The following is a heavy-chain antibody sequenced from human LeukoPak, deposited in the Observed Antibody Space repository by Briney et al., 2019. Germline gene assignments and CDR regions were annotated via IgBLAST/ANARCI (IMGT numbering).Heavy chain of an antibody. Sequence: PGGSLRLFCAASGFSFSSSAMSWVRQAPGKGLEWVSAISGSGASTYYADSVKGHFTISRDNSKNTLYLQMNSLRAEDTAVYYCAKAALVRGVHYYFDYWGQGTLVTVSS. CDR1: GFSFSSSA. J-gene: IGHJ4*02. D-gene: IGHD3-10*01. CDR2: ISGSGAST. CDR3: AKAALVRGVHYYFDY. V-gene: IGHV3-23*01.